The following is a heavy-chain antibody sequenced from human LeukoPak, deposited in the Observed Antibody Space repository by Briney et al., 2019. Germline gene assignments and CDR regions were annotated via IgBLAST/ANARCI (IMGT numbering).Heavy chain of an antibody. V-gene: IGHV3-21*04. D-gene: IGHD6-13*01. Sequence: GGSLRLSCAASGSTFSSYSMTWVRQAPGKGLEWVSSISSSSSYIYYADSVKGRFTISRDNAKNSLYLQMNSLRAEDTAVYYCARADWQLAHDYWGQGTLVTVSS. CDR3: ARADWQLAHDY. CDR2: ISSSSSYI. J-gene: IGHJ4*02. CDR1: GSTFSSYS.